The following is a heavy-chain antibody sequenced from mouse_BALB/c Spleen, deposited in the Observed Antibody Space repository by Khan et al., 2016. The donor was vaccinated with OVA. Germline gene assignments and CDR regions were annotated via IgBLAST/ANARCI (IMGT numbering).Heavy chain of an antibody. CDR1: GFIFSSYG. J-gene: IGHJ4*01. CDR3: SRFITTTTGDYYGMDY. CDR2: MSSGGSFT. V-gene: IGHV5-6*01. D-gene: IGHD1-2*01. Sequence: EVELVESGGDLVKPGGSLKLSCAASGFIFSSYGMSWVRQTPDKRLEWVATMSSGGSFTYYLESVKGRFTISRDNANNTLYLQVNSLKSEDTAMYYGSRFITTTTGDYYGMDYWGQGTSVTVSS.